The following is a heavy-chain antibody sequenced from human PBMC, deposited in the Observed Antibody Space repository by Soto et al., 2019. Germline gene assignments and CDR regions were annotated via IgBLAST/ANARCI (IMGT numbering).Heavy chain of an antibody. CDR3: ASPDPTVVTLPDLGSPQFDY. Sequence: ASVKVSCKASGYTFTSYAMHWVRQAPGQRLEWMGWINAGNGNTKYSQKFQGRVTITRDTSASTAYMELSSLRSEDTAVYYCASPDPTVVTLPDLGSPQFDYWGQGTLVTVSS. V-gene: IGHV1-3*01. CDR1: GYTFTSYA. D-gene: IGHD4-17*01. J-gene: IGHJ4*02. CDR2: INAGNGNT.